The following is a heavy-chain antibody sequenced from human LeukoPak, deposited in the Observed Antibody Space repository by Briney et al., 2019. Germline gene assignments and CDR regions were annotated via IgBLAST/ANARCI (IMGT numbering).Heavy chain of an antibody. V-gene: IGHV4-59*01. CDR2: IYYSGTTGST. Sequence: SETLSLTCSVSGGPISGYHWSWIRQPPGKGLEWIGYIYYSGTTGSTNYNPSLKSRLTISVDTSKNQFSLDLSSVTAADTAVYYCARWNSGGDYWGQGTLVTASS. CDR3: ARWNSGGDY. D-gene: IGHD1/OR15-1a*01. J-gene: IGHJ4*02. CDR1: GGPISGYH.